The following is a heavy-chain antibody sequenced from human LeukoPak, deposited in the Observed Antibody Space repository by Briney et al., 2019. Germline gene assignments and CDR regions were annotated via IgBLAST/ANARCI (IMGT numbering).Heavy chain of an antibody. J-gene: IGHJ4*02. CDR1: GSTFSSYA. V-gene: IGHV3-23*01. CDR3: AKAGPYYYDSSGYFDY. Sequence: GGSLRLSCAASGSTFSSYAMSWVRQAPGKGLEWVSAISGSGGSTYYADSVKGRFTISRDNSKNTLYLQMNSLRAEDTAVYYCAKAGPYYYDSSGYFDYWGQGTLVTVSS. CDR2: ISGSGGST. D-gene: IGHD3-22*01.